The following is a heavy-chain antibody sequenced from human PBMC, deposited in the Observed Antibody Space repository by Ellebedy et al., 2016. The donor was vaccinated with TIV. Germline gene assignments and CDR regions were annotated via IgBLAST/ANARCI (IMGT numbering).Heavy chain of an antibody. CDR2: IYPGDSDT. Sequence: KVSCXGSGYSFTSYWIGWVRQLPGKGLEWMGIIYPGDSDTRYSPSFQGQVTISADKSISTAYLQWSSLKASDTAMYYCARGRGGLLWFGNGDGMDVWGQGTTVTVSS. CDR1: GYSFTSYW. D-gene: IGHD3-10*01. V-gene: IGHV5-51*01. CDR3: ARGRGGLLWFGNGDGMDV. J-gene: IGHJ6*02.